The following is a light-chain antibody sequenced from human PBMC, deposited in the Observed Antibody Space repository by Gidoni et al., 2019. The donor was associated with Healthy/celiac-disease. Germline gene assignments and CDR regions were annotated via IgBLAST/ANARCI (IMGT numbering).Light chain of an antibody. CDR2: EGS. J-gene: IGLJ1*01. CDR1: SSDVGSYNL. CDR3: CSYAGSSTPYV. V-gene: IGLV2-23*01. Sequence: QYALTQPASVSGSPGQSITISCTGTSSDVGSYNLVSWYQQYPGKAPKLMIYEGSKRPSGVSNRFSGSKSGNTASLTISGLQAEDEADYYCCSYAGSSTPYVFGTGTKVTVL.